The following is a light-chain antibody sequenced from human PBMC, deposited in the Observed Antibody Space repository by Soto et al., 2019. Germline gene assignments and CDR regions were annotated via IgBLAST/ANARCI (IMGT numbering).Light chain of an antibody. CDR3: QQYGSSPPWT. J-gene: IGKJ1*01. V-gene: IGKV3-20*01. CDR1: QSVSSSY. CDR2: GAS. Sequence: EILMTQSPGTLSLSPGERATLSCRASQSVSSSYLAWYQQKPGQAPRLLIYGASSRATGIPDRFSGSGSGTDFTLTISRLEPEDFAVYYCQQYGSSPPWTFGQGTRWISN.